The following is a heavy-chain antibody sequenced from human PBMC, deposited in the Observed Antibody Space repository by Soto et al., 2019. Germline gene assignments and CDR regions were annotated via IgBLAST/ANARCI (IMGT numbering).Heavy chain of an antibody. D-gene: IGHD3-9*01. Sequence: QVQLVQSGAEVKKPGSSVKVSCKASGGTFSSYAISWVRQAPGQGLEWMGGIIPIFGTANYAQKFQGRVTSTADKSTSTAYMELSSLRSEDTAVYYCARDGYFDYYYYYYGMDVWGQGTTVTVSS. CDR1: GGTFSSYA. CDR3: ARDGYFDYYYYYYGMDV. CDR2: IIPIFGTA. J-gene: IGHJ6*02. V-gene: IGHV1-69*06.